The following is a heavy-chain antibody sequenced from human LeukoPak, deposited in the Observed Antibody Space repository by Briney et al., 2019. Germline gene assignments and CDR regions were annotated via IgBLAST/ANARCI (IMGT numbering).Heavy chain of an antibody. CDR2: MNPNSGNT. CDR1: GYTFTSYD. V-gene: IGHV1-8*01. D-gene: IGHD2-15*01. J-gene: IGHJ6*03. CDR3: ARAAYSNEGMDV. Sequence: GASVKVSCKASGYTFTSYDINWVRQATGQGLEWMGWMNPNSGNTGYAQKFQGRVTMTRNTSISTAYMELSSLRSEDTAVYYCARAAYSNEGMDVWGKGTTVTVSS.